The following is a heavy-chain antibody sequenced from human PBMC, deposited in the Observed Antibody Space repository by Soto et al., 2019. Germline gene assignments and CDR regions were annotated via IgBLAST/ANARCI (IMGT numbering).Heavy chain of an antibody. CDR2: ISGGASDK. Sequence: EVQLVESGGGLVQPGGSLRLSCAASGFMFSPYWMSWVRQDPGKGLEWVATISGGASDKFYVDSVKGRFTISRDDAKNSLYLQMNSLRDEDRAVYYCVREDWHGVDPWGQGTLVTVSS. CDR1: GFMFSPYW. CDR3: VREDWHGVDP. D-gene: IGHD2-21*01. V-gene: IGHV3-7*01. J-gene: IGHJ5*02.